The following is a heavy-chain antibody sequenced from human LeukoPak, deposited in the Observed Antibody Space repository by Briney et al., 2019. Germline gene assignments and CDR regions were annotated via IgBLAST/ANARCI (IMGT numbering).Heavy chain of an antibody. Sequence: GGSLRLSCAASGFTFSVYYMNWIRQAPGKGLEWVSYISSNGNTIYEADSVKGRFTISRDNAKNSLYLQMNSLRAEDTAVYYCAKVGHDSSGHYYDWFDPWGQGTLVTVSS. CDR3: AKVGHDSSGHYYDWFDP. D-gene: IGHD3-22*01. J-gene: IGHJ5*02. CDR1: GFTFSVYY. CDR2: ISSNGNTI. V-gene: IGHV3-11*01.